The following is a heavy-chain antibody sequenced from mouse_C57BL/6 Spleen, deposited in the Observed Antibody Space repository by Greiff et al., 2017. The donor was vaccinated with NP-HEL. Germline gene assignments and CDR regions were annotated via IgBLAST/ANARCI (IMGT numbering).Heavy chain of an antibody. CDR2: INPNNGGT. V-gene: IGHV1-26*01. J-gene: IGHJ2*01. Sequence: VQLQQSGPELVKPGASVKISCKASGYTFTDYYMNWVKQSHGKSLEWIGDINPNNGGTSYNQKFKGKATLTVDKSSSTAYMELRSLTSEDSAVYYCARNPPPGYTDYWGQGTTLTVSS. D-gene: IGHD1-2*01. CDR1: GYTFTDYY. CDR3: ARNPPPGYTDY.